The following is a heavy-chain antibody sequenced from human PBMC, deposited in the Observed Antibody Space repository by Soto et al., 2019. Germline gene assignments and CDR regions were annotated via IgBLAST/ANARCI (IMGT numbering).Heavy chain of an antibody. Sequence: QVQLVQSGAEVKKPGASVKVSCKASGYTFTSYGISWVRQAPGQGLEWMGWISAYNGNTNYAQKLQGRVTMTTDTSTSTAYMELRSLRSDDTAVYYCARLARGYNYGLRENWFDPWGQGTLVTVSS. CDR2: ISAYNGNT. D-gene: IGHD5-18*01. CDR3: ARLARGYNYGLRENWFDP. V-gene: IGHV1-18*01. CDR1: GYTFTSYG. J-gene: IGHJ5*02.